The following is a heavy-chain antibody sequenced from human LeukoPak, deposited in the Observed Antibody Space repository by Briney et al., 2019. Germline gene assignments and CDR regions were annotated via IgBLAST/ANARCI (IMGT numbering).Heavy chain of an antibody. J-gene: IGHJ4*02. Sequence: PGGSLRLSCAASGFTFSDYYMSWIRQAPGKGLEWVSYISSSGSTIYYADPVKGRFTISRDNAKNSLYLQMNSLRAEDTAVYYCAREGRYYDFWSGYYTGMGFDYWGQGTLVTVSS. CDR1: GFTFSDYY. CDR3: AREGRYYDFWSGYYTGMGFDY. D-gene: IGHD3-3*01. V-gene: IGHV3-11*01. CDR2: ISSSGSTI.